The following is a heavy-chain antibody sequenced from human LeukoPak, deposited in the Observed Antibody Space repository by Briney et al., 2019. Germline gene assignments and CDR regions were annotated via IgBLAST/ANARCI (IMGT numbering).Heavy chain of an antibody. J-gene: IGHJ5*02. CDR2: INHSGST. CDR3: AGDREEGWFGEYNWFDP. CDR1: GGSFSGYY. V-gene: IGHV4-34*01. Sequence: SETLSLTCAVYGGSFSGYYWIWIRQPPGKGLEWIGEINHSGSTNYNPSLKSRVTISVDTSKNQLSPKLSSVTAGYEADDYSAGDREEGWFGEYNWFDPWGQGTLVTVSS. D-gene: IGHD3-10*01.